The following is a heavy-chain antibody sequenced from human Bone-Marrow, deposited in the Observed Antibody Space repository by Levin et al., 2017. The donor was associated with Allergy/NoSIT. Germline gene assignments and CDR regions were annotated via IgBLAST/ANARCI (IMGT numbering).Heavy chain of an antibody. CDR3: ASSLVIAAAGIFDY. V-gene: IGHV4-39*07. CDR1: GGSISSSSYY. CDR2: IYYSGST. J-gene: IGHJ4*02. D-gene: IGHD6-13*01. Sequence: TSETLSLTCTVSGGSISSSSYYWGWIRQPPGKGLEWIGSIYYSGSTYYNPSLKSRVTISVDTSKNQFSLKLSSVTAADTAVYYCASSLVIAAAGIFDYWGQGTLVTVSS.